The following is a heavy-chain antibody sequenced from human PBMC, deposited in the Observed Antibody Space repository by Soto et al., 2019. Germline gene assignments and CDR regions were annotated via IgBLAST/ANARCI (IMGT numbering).Heavy chain of an antibody. CDR3: ARDALDYYYGMDV. CDR1: GYTFTGYY. J-gene: IGHJ6*02. V-gene: IGHV1-2*04. Sequence: ASVKVSCKASGYTFTGYYMHWVRQAPGQGLEWMGWINPNSGGTNYAQKFQGWVTMTGDKSISTAYMELSRLRSDDTAVYYCARDALDYYYGMDVWGQGTTVTVSS. CDR2: INPNSGGT.